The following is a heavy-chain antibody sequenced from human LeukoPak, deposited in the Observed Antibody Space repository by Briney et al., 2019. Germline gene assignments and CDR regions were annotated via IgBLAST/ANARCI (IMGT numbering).Heavy chain of an antibody. CDR2: LYSGGST. J-gene: IGHJ4*02. CDR1: GFPVSSSY. CDR3: ARDSGDGYCLGY. D-gene: IGHD5-24*01. V-gene: IGHV3-66*01. Sequence: QSGGSLRLSCAASGFPVSSSYMSWVRQAPGRGLEWVSVLYSGGSTDYAESVKGRFTISRDNSKNTLYLQMNSLRAEDTAVYYCARDSGDGYCLGYWGQGTLVTVSS.